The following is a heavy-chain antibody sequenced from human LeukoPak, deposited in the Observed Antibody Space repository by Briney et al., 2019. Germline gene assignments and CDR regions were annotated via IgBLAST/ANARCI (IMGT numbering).Heavy chain of an antibody. CDR2: ISAYNGNT. CDR3: ARDGDCLDY. CDR1: GGTFSSFA. D-gene: IGHD2-21*02. V-gene: IGHV1-18*01. Sequence: ASVKVSCKASGGTFSSFAISWVRQAPGQGLEWMGWISAYNGNTNYAQKLQGGVTMTTDTSTSTAYMELRSLRSDDTAVYYCARDGDCLDYWGQGTLVTVSS. J-gene: IGHJ4*02.